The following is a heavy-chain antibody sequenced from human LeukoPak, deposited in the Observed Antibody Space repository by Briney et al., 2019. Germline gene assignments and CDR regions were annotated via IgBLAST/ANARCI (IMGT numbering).Heavy chain of an antibody. Sequence: GGSLRLSCAASGFTFSSSGMYWVRQAPGKGLEWVAVIWYDGSMKYYGDSVKGRFTIARDNSKNTLFLQMNSLRVEDTAVYYCAREGGQSYGFALDYWGQGTLVTVSS. D-gene: IGHD5-18*01. V-gene: IGHV3-33*01. J-gene: IGHJ4*02. CDR2: IWYDGSMK. CDR1: GFTFSSSG. CDR3: AREGGQSYGFALDY.